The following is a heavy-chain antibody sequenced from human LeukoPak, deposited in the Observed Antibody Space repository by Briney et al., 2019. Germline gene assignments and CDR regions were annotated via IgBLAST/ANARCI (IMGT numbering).Heavy chain of an antibody. D-gene: IGHD2-15*01. V-gene: IGHV4-30-2*01. J-gene: IGHJ3*02. Sequence: SETLSLTCAVSGGSISSGGYSWSWIRQPLGKGLEWIGYIYHSGSTYYNPSLKSRVTISVDTSKNQFSLKLSSVTAADTAVYYCARWYCSGGSCRRNAFDIWGQGTMVTVSS. CDR3: ARWYCSGGSCRRNAFDI. CDR1: GGSISSGGYS. CDR2: IYHSGST.